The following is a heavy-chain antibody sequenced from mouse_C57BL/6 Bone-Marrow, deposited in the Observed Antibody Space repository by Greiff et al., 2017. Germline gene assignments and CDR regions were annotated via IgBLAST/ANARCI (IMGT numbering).Heavy chain of an antibody. Sequence: EVQLQQSGAELVRPGASVTLSCTASGFNIKDDYMHWVKQRPEQGLEWIGWIDPENGDTEYASKFQGKATITADTSSNTAYLQLSSLTSADTAVYYCTTLTTVVAHWYFDVWGTGTTVTVSS. J-gene: IGHJ1*03. CDR1: GFNIKDDY. CDR2: IDPENGDT. D-gene: IGHD1-1*01. V-gene: IGHV14-4*01. CDR3: TTLTTVVAHWYFDV.